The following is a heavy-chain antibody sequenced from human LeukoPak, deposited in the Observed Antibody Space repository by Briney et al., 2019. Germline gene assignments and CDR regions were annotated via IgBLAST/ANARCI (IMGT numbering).Heavy chain of an antibody. CDR1: GGSISSYY. V-gene: IGHV4-59*01. Sequence: SETLSLTCTVSGGSISSYYWSWIRQPPGKGLEWIGYIYYSGSTNYNPSLKSRVTISVDTSKNQFSLKLSSVTAADTAVYYCAIRRSGLNAFDVWGQGTMVTVSS. CDR2: IYYSGST. CDR3: AIRRSGLNAFDV. J-gene: IGHJ3*01. D-gene: IGHD3-22*01.